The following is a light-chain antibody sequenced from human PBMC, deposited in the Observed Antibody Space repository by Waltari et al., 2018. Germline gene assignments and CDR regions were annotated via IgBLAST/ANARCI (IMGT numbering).Light chain of an antibody. CDR3: QSADGSGTFYV. Sequence: SYELTQPPSVSVSPGQTARITCSGDALPKQYAYWYQQRPGQAPVLVIYKDNERPSGIPERFSVSSSGTTVTLTISGVQAEDEADYYCQSADGSGTFYVFGAGTKVTVL. CDR1: ALPKQY. J-gene: IGLJ1*01. CDR2: KDN. V-gene: IGLV3-25*03.